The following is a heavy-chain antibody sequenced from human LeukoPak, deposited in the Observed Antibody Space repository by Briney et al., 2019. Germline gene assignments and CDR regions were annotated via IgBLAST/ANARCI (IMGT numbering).Heavy chain of an antibody. V-gene: IGHV4-39*07. CDR2: IYHSGGT. J-gene: IGHJ3*02. Sequence: KASETLSLTCTVSGGSISSSSYYWGWIRQPPGKGLEWIGSIYHSGGTYYNPSLKSRVTISVDTSKNQFSLKLSSVTAADTAVYYCAREYGSWYDSRPAFDIWGQGTMVTVSS. CDR3: AREYGSWYDSRPAFDI. CDR1: GGSISSSSYY. D-gene: IGHD6-13*01.